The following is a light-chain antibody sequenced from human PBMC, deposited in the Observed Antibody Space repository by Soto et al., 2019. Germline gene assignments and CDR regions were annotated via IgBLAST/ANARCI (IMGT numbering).Light chain of an antibody. CDR2: AAS. J-gene: IGKJ1*01. Sequence: ENVLSQSPGTLSLAPGETASLSCRSSQNVSGSYLAWYQQKPGQAPRLLISAASRRATGVPDRFSGSGSGTDFTLTISRLEPEDFAVYYCQQYGSSGTFGQGTKVDIK. CDR1: QNVSGSY. CDR3: QQYGSSGT. V-gene: IGKV3-20*01.